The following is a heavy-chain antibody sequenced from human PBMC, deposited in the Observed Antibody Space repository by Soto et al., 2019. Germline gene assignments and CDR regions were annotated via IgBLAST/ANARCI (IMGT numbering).Heavy chain of an antibody. CDR2: ISPNTGTT. CDR3: ARASQMIINPYFYPMDI. CDR1: GYTFNRYY. Sequence: QAQLLQSGTEVKKPGASLKVSCKASGYTFNRYYIHWVRQAPGPGLEWMGWISPNTGTTTYAQKFRGRVTMTRDTSVSTAYMELSRLTSDDTAVYFCARASQMIINPYFYPMDIWGQGTAVTVS. D-gene: IGHD3-16*01. V-gene: IGHV1-2*02. J-gene: IGHJ6*02.